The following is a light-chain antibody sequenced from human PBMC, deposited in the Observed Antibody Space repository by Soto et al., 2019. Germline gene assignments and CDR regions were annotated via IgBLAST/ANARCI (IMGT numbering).Light chain of an antibody. J-gene: IGLJ1*01. CDR2: DVS. CDR3: SSYGGSSSALSV. Sequence: QSVLTQPASVSGSPGQSITISCTGTSSDDGGSKYVSWYQQHPGQAPKLMIYDVSNRPSGISDRFSGSKSGYTASLTISGLQTEDEADYYCSSYGGSSSALSVFGTGTKVTVL. CDR1: SSDDGGSKY. V-gene: IGLV2-14*03.